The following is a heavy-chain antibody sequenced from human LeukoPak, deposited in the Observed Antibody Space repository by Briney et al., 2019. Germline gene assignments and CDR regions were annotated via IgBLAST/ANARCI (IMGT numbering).Heavy chain of an antibody. CDR2: ISYSGSTI. D-gene: IGHD6-19*01. V-gene: IGHV3-48*03. Sequence: PGGSLRLSCAASGFTFSSYEMNWVRQAPGKGLEWVSYISYSGSTIYYADSVKGRFTISRDNAKNSLYLQMNSLRAEDTAVYYCARGGSSGWYTYYYYYYMDVWGKGTTVTISS. CDR3: ARGGSSGWYTYYYYYYMDV. J-gene: IGHJ6*03. CDR1: GFTFSSYE.